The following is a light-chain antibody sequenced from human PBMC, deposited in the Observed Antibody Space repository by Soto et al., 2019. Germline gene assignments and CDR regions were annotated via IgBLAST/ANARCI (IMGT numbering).Light chain of an antibody. CDR2: DVS. V-gene: IGLV2-14*01. J-gene: IGLJ2*01. Sequence: QSALTQPASVSGSPGQSITISCTGTSSDVGLYNYVSWYQQHPGKAPKLMIYDVSNRPSGVSNRFSGSKSGNTASLTISGLQAEDEADYYCSSYGSNRDVVFGGGTKVTVL. CDR1: SSDVGLYNY. CDR3: SSYGSNRDVV.